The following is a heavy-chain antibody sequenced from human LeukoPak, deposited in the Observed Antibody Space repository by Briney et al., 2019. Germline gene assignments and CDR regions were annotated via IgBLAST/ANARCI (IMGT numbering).Heavy chain of an antibody. CDR1: GFTLSDYA. Sequence: GGSLRLSCAASGFTLSDYAMNWVRQAPGEGLEWLSAISGSDDHTFYADSVKGRFTLSRDNSKNTLYLQMNNLRADDTAIYYCAKVPWVGTITWGQGTLVIVSS. J-gene: IGHJ4*02. CDR2: ISGSDDHT. D-gene: IGHD1-26*01. CDR3: AKVPWVGTIT. V-gene: IGHV3-23*01.